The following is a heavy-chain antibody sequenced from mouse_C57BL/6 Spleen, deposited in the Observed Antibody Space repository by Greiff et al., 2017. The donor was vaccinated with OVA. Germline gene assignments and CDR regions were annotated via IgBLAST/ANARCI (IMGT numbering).Heavy chain of an antibody. D-gene: IGHD3-1*01. CDR2: LHPNSGST. Sequence: QVQLQQPGAELVKPGASVKLSCKASGYTFTSYWMHWVKQRPGQGLEWIGMLHPNSGSTNYNEKLKSKATLTVDNSSSTANMQHSSLTSEDAAVYYCARGGTGAMDYWGQGTSVTVSS. V-gene: IGHV1-64*01. J-gene: IGHJ4*01. CDR3: ARGGTGAMDY. CDR1: GYTFTSYW.